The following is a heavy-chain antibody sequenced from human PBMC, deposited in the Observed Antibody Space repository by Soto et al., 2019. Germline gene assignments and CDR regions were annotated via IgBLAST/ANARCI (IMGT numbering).Heavy chain of an antibody. J-gene: IGHJ6*04. CDR2: IYYSGST. Sequence: SETLSLTCTVSGGSISSGGYYWSWIRQHPGKGLEWIGYIYYSGSTYYSPSLKSRVTISVDTSKNQFSLKLSSVTAGDTAVYYCASFLLGGHYFGTRRAYYYGMDVWRKGTTVTVSS. CDR1: GGSISSGGYY. V-gene: IGHV4-31*03. CDR3: ASFLLGGHYFGTRRAYYYGMDV. D-gene: IGHD3-16*01.